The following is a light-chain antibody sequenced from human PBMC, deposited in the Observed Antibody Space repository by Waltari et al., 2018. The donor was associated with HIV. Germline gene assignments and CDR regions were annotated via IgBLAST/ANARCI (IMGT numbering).Light chain of an antibody. CDR1: QTVTSNY. V-gene: IGKV3-20*01. J-gene: IGKJ2*01. CDR3: HQYGTSPQT. Sequence: EIVLTQSPRTLSLSPGERATLSCRASQTVTSNYLAWSQVKPGQTPRLLIYGASIRATGVPDRFSGSGSGTDFTLTIGRLEPEDFAVYYCHQYGTSPQTFGQGSKVEIK. CDR2: GAS.